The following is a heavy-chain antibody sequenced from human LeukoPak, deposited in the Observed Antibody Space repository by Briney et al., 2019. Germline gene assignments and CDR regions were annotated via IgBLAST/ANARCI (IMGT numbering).Heavy chain of an antibody. CDR2: FYTSGST. CDR1: GVSISSYY. V-gene: IGHV4-4*07. D-gene: IGHD6-19*01. Sequence: SETLSLTCTVSGVSISSYYWSWIRQPAGKGLEWIGRFYTSGSTNYNPSLKSRVTMSVDTSKNQFSLKLKSVTAADTAVYYCARTNSSGWPDWGQGTLVTVSS. CDR3: ARTNSSGWPD. J-gene: IGHJ4*02.